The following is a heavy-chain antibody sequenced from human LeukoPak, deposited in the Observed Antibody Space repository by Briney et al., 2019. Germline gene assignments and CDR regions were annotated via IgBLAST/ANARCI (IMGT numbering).Heavy chain of an antibody. V-gene: IGHV4-59*01. D-gene: IGHD3-22*01. CDR2: IYYSGST. J-gene: IGHJ3*02. Sequence: SETLSLTCTVSGGSISSYYWSWIRQPPGKGLEWIGYIYYSGSTNYNPSLKSRVTISVDTSKNQFSLKLSSVTAADTAVYYCARGQDYYDSSGYLSDAFDIWGQGTMVTVSS. CDR3: ARGQDYYDSSGYLSDAFDI. CDR1: GGSISSYY.